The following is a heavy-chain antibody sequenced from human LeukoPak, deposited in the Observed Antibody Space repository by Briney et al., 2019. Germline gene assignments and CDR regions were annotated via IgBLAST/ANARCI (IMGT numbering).Heavy chain of an antibody. J-gene: IGHJ6*03. CDR1: GYTFTSYD. V-gene: IGHV1-8*01. D-gene: IGHD2-8*01. Sequence: ASVTVSFKASGYTFTSYDINWVRQAAGQGLEWMGWMNPNSGNTGYVQKFQGRVTMTRNTSISTAYMELSSLRSDDTAVYYCARGYRYCTNGVCFWSYYYMDVWGKGTTVTVSS. CDR2: MNPNSGNT. CDR3: ARGYRYCTNGVCFWSYYYMDV.